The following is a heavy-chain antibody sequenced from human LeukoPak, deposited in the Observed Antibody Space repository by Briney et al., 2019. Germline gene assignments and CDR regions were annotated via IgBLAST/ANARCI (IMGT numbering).Heavy chain of an antibody. D-gene: IGHD6-13*01. Sequence: ASLSVSCKASGYTFTSYHMHWVRQAPGQGLEWMGVINPTDGTTSYAQKFQGRVTMTGDTSTTTVYMKLSRLISDDTAVYYCARDLGPTEAADPNWFDPWGQGTLVTVSS. CDR3: ARDLGPTEAADPNWFDP. CDR2: INPTDGTT. V-gene: IGHV1-46*01. J-gene: IGHJ5*02. CDR1: GYTFTSYH.